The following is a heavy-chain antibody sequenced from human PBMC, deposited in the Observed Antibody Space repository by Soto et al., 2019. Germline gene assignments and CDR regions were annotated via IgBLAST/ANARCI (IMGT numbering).Heavy chain of an antibody. D-gene: IGHD2-15*01. CDR2: FDPEDGET. V-gene: IGHV1-24*01. CDR1: GYTLTELS. Sequence: ASVKVSCKVSGYTLTELSMHWVRQAPGKGLEWMGGFDPEDGETIYAQKFQDRVTMTEDTSTDTAYMELSSLRSEDTAVYYCARAVPYCSGCSCYSGHNWFDPWGQGTLVTVSS. J-gene: IGHJ5*02. CDR3: ARAVPYCSGCSCYSGHNWFDP.